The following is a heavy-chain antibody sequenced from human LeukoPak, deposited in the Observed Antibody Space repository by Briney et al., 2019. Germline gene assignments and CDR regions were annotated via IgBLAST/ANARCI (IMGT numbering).Heavy chain of an antibody. CDR1: GFTFSSYC. D-gene: IGHD6-6*01. CDR3: ARDPYSSTWSYGMDV. CDR2: IKQDGSEE. V-gene: IGHV3-7*05. Sequence: AGGSLRLSCAASGFTFSSYCVSWVRQAPGKGLEWVANIKQDGSEEVYVDSAKGRFTISRDNAKNSLFLQMNTLRAEDTDVYYCARDPYSSTWSYGMDVWGQGTTVTVSS. J-gene: IGHJ6*02.